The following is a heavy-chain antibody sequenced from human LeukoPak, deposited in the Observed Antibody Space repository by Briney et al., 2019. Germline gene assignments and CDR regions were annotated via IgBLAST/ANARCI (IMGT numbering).Heavy chain of an antibody. CDR2: ISGGAGST. J-gene: IGHJ6*02. V-gene: IGHV3-23*01. D-gene: IGHD2-21*02. CDR1: GFTFSSYA. CDR3: AKGYCGGDCPLDV. Sequence: GGSLRLSCAASGFTFSSYAMSWVRQAPGKGLEWVSTISGGAGSTHYADSVKGRFTISRDNSKNMLYLQMSSLRAEDTAVYYCAKGYCGGDCPLDVWGQGTTVTVSS.